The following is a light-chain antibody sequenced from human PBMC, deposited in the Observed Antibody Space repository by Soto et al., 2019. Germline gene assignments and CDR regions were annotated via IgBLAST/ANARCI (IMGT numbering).Light chain of an antibody. CDR2: DAS. CDR1: QSLGTY. CDR3: LQRSDWPRA. V-gene: IGKV3-11*01. J-gene: IGKJ1*01. Sequence: IVLTQSPATLSLSPGERATLSCRASQSLGTYLVWYQQKPGQAPRLLIYDASKRATGIPARFSGSGSGTDFTLTISSLEPEDFAVYYCLQRSDWPRAFGQGTKVEIK.